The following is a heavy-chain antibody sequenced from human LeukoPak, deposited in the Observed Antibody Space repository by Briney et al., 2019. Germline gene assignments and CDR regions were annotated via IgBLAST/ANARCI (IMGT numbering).Heavy chain of an antibody. CDR2: IYYSGST. CDR3: ARAGYYYDSSGPLDY. V-gene: IGHV4-59*01. J-gene: IGHJ4*02. CDR1: GGSISSYY. D-gene: IGHD3-22*01. Sequence: SETLSLTCTVSGGSISSYYWSWIRQPPGKGLEWIGYIYYSGSTNYNPSLKSRVTISVDTSKNQFSLKLSSVTAADTAVYYCARAGYYYDSSGPLDYWGQGTLVTVSS.